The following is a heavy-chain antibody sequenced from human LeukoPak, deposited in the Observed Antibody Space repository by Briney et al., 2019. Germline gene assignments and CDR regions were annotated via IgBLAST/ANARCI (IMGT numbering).Heavy chain of an antibody. CDR2: TYYRSKWFN. V-gene: IGHV6-1*01. J-gene: IGHJ4*02. D-gene: IGHD5-12*01. CDR1: GDSVSNNSAA. Sequence: SQILSLTCAISGDSVSNNSAAWNWIRQSPSRGLEWLGRTYYRSKWFNEYAQSVKSRITINPDTSKNQFSLQLNSVAPEDAAMYYCTRAGGPGGYDYSYWGQGTLVTVSS. CDR3: TRAGGPGGYDYSY.